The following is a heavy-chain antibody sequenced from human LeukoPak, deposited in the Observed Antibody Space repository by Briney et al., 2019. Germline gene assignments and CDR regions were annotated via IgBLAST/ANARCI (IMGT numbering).Heavy chain of an antibody. CDR1: GYRFTSYW. V-gene: IGHV5-51*01. CDR3: VRRSNSGNYYVDY. J-gene: IGHJ4*02. CDR2: IYPVDSDT. Sequence: GESLKISCQGSGYRFTSYWIGWVRQMPGKGLEWMGIIYPVDSDTRYSPSFQGQVTISADKSISTAYLQWSSLKASDTAMYYCVRRSNSGNYYVDYWGQGTLVTVSS. D-gene: IGHD1-26*01.